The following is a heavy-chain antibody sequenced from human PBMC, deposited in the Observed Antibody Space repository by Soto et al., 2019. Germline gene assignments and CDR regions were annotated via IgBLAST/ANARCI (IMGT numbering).Heavy chain of an antibody. D-gene: IGHD2-2*01. CDR3: ARVVNYCISSKCNPYGACFDP. V-gene: IGHV6-1*01. J-gene: IGHJ5*02. CDR1: WDSVSSSSAA. Sequence: PSQTLSLTCAISWDSVSSSSAACNWIRQSPSRGLEWLGRTYYRSKWYNDYAVSVRSRITINPDTSKNQFSLQLSSVTPEDTAVYYCARVVNYCISSKCNPYGACFDPWGQGTLVTVSS. CDR2: TYYRSKWYN.